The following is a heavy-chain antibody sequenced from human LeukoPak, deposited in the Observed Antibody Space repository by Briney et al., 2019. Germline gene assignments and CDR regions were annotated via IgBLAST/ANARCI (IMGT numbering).Heavy chain of an antibody. CDR2: MYHRGST. Sequence: SETLSLTCTVSDYSISSGYYWGWIRQPPGKGLEWIGSMYHRGSTYYNPSLQSRVTTSVDTSKNQFSLKLSSVTAADTAVYFCARDPLVTRGSYRSIYYDYWGQGTLVTVSS. J-gene: IGHJ4*02. V-gene: IGHV4-38-2*02. CDR3: ARDPLVTRGSYRSIYYDY. D-gene: IGHD1-26*01. CDR1: DYSISSGYY.